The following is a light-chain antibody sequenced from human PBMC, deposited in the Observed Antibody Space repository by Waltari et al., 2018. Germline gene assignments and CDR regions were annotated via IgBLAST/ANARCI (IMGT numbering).Light chain of an antibody. CDR1: NIGSKG. J-gene: IGLJ2*01. CDR3: QVWESSSDHRRGV. Sequence: SYVLTQPPSVSVAPGKTARVTCGGHNIGSKGVHWYQQKPGQAPVLVIYYNSDRPSGLPERCSGYNSGSTATLTISRVEAGDEADYYCQVWESSSDHRRGVFGGGTKLTVL. V-gene: IGLV3-21*01. CDR2: YNS.